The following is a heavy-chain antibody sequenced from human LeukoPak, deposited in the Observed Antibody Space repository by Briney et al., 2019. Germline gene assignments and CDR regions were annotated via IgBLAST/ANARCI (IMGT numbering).Heavy chain of an antibody. CDR1: GGSISSYY. CDR3: L. V-gene: IGHV4-59*03. Sequence: SEALSLTCTVSGGSISSYYWSWIRQPPGKGLEWIGCIYYSGSTNYNPSLKSRVTISVDTSKDQFSLRLTSVTAADTAVYFDLWGRGTLVTVSS. CDR2: IYYSGST. J-gene: IGHJ2*01.